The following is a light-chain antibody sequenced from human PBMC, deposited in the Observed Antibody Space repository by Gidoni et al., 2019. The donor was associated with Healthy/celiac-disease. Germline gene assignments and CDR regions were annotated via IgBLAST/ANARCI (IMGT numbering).Light chain of an antibody. J-gene: IGKJ3*01. Sequence: EIVLTQSPGTLSLSPGERATISCRASQSVSSSYLAWYQQKPGQAPRLLIYGASSRATGIPDRFSGSGSGTDFTLTISRLEPEDFAVYYCQQYGSSFTFXPXTKVDIK. CDR1: QSVSSSY. CDR3: QQYGSSFT. V-gene: IGKV3-20*01. CDR2: GAS.